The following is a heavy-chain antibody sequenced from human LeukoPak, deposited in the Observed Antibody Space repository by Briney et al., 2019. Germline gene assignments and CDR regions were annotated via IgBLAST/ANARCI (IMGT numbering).Heavy chain of an antibody. J-gene: IGHJ5*02. D-gene: IGHD3-10*01. CDR1: GGSINIYF. CDR3: AKNEYNTSPGRYNWFDP. CDR2: IYYSGSI. V-gene: IGHV4-59*01. Sequence: SETLSLTCTVSGGSINIYFWSWIRQPPGKGLKWIGYIYYSGSINYDPPLKSRVTISVDTSKNQFSLKLSSVTAADTAVYYCAKNEYNTSPGRYNWFDPWGQGTLVTISS.